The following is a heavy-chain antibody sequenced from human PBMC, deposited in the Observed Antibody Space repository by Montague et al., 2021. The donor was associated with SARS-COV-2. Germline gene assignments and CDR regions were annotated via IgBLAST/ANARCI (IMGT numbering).Heavy chain of an antibody. CDR3: ARHYISTIYGYSWFDP. V-gene: IGHV4-59*02. CDR2: VHYSGNT. Sequence: SETLSLTCTVSGVSVKNYYWSWIRQPPGKGLELICYVHYSGNTKSNPSLQHPISISLDASKNQFYLSLTSVTSADAAVYYCARHYISTIYGYSWFDPWGRGTLVTVSS. CDR1: GVSVKNYY. J-gene: IGHJ5*02. D-gene: IGHD4-11*01.